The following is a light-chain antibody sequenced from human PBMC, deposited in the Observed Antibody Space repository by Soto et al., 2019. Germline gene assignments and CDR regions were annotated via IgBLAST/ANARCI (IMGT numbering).Light chain of an antibody. CDR2: AAS. Sequence: IRVTQSPSSLSAFVGDRFTITCRASQDIGNFVDWYQQKPGKVHQLLIYAASTLQSGVPSRFCGSGSGTDFTLTISSLQTEDVATYYCQKCKVAPFTFGGGTKVDIK. CDR3: QKCKVAPFT. V-gene: IGKV1-27*01. CDR1: QDIGNF. J-gene: IGKJ4*01.